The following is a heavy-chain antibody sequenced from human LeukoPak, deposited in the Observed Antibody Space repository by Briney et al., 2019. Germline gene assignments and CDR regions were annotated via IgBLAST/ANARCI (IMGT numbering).Heavy chain of an antibody. Sequence: ASVKVSCKASGYTFTSYGISWVRQAPGQGLEWMGWISAYNGNTNYAQKLQGRVTMTTDTSTSTAYMELRSLRSDDTAVYYCARDLFEYCSGGSCYALDYWGQGTLVTVSS. CDR1: GYTFTSYG. CDR3: ARDLFEYCSGGSCYALDY. CDR2: ISAYNGNT. V-gene: IGHV1-18*01. D-gene: IGHD2-15*01. J-gene: IGHJ4*02.